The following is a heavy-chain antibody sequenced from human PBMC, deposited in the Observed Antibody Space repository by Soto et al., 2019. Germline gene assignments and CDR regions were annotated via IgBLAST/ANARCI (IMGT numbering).Heavy chain of an antibody. J-gene: IGHJ6*02. CDR1: GYTFTNYG. D-gene: IGHD3-22*01. CDR3: ARVSVVITLFRPCYVMDV. CDR2: ISAYNGNT. Sequence: QVHLVQSGAEVKKPGASVKVSCKASGYTFTNYGITWVRQAPGQGLEWMGWISAYNGNTNYAQKLQGRVTMTTDTCTRTAYMELRSLRSDDTAVYYCARVSVVITLFRPCYVMDVWGHGTTVTVSS. V-gene: IGHV1-18*01.